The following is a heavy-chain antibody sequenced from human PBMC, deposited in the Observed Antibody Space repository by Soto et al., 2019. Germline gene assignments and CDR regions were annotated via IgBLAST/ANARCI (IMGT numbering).Heavy chain of an antibody. D-gene: IGHD3-10*01. J-gene: IGHJ6*03. CDR2: INDSGDI. Sequence: QVQLPQWGAGLLKPSETLSLTCAVYGGSFSGYQWSWIRQPPGKGLEWIGGINDSGDINYNPSLKSRVTILVDSPKKQISLRLSFVTAADTAVYYCARGLILWFGELSRRGGYYYYMDVWGKGTTVIVSS. V-gene: IGHV4-34*01. CDR1: GGSFSGYQ. CDR3: ARGLILWFGELSRRGGYYYYMDV.